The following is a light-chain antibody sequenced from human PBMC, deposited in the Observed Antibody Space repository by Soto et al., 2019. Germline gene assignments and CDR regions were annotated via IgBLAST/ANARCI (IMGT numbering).Light chain of an antibody. CDR1: SSDIGGYKY. J-gene: IGLJ3*02. Sequence: QSALTQPASVSGSPGQSITISCTGTSSDIGGYKYVSWYQQHPGKAPKLIIFDVSNRPSGVSDRFSGSNSGNTASLTISGLQAEDEADYYCTSYSRYSVLVFGGGTKVTVL. CDR3: TSYSRYSVLV. V-gene: IGLV2-14*01. CDR2: DVS.